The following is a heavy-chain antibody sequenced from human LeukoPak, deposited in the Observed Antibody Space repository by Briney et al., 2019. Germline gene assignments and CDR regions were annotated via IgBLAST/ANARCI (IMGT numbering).Heavy chain of an antibody. D-gene: IGHD2-15*01. V-gene: IGHV3-23*01. Sequence: GGSLRLSCAASGFTFSNYGMSWVRQTPGRGLEWVSALIGSGGTTYYADSVKGRFTISRDNSKNTLYLQMNSLRAEDTAVYYCAKAPPRRYCSGGSCYSLGDYWGQGTLVTVSS. CDR1: GFTFSNYG. J-gene: IGHJ4*02. CDR2: LIGSGGTT. CDR3: AKAPPRRYCSGGSCYSLGDY.